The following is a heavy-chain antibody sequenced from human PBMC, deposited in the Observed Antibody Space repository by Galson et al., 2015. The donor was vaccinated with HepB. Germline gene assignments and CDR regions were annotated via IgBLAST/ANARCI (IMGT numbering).Heavy chain of an antibody. CDR2: INHSGST. Sequence: LTCAVYGGSFSGYYWSWIRQPPGKGLEWIGEINHSGSTNYNPSLKSRVTISVDTSKNQFSLKLSSVTAADTAVYYCARGPRYYYDSSGWRAFDIWGQGTMVTVSS. D-gene: IGHD3-22*01. CDR1: GGSFSGYY. CDR3: ARGPRYYYDSSGWRAFDI. V-gene: IGHV4-34*01. J-gene: IGHJ3*02.